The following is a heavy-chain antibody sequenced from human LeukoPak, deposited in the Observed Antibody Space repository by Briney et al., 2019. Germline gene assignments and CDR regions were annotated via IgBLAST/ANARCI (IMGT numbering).Heavy chain of an antibody. V-gene: IGHV3-11*06. D-gene: IGHD2-2*01. CDR3: ARLKYASPQH. CDR2: ISSGGTYT. J-gene: IGHJ1*01. CDR1: GFTFSDYY. Sequence: GGSLRLSCAASGFTFSDYYMSWIRQVPGKGLEWVSYISSGGTYTIYADSVRGRFTISRDDAKNSLFLQMNSLRAGDTAIYYCARLKYASPQHWGQGTLVTVSS.